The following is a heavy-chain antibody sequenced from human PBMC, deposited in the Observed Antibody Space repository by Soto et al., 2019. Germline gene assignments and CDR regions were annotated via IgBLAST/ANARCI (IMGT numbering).Heavy chain of an antibody. V-gene: IGHV4-34*02. CDR2: INHSGST. CDR3: VRGRAFMSRVAFDI. D-gene: IGHD1-26*01. Sequence: QVQLQQRGAGLLKPSETLSLTCAVLGGSLSDYYWTWIRQPPGKGLEWIGEINHSGSTSYNPSLTSRLTLSVDKSTKEFSLNLSSVTAADTAAYHCVRGRAFMSRVAFDIWGQGTMVTVSS. CDR1: GGSLSDYY. J-gene: IGHJ3*02.